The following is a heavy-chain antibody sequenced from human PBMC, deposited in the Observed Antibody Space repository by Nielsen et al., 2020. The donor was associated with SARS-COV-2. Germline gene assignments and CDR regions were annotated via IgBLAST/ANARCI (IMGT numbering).Heavy chain of an antibody. CDR2: INTNTGNP. CDR3: ARDEYSYGYGFGLD. J-gene: IGHJ4*02. CDR1: GYTFTSYG. Sequence: ASVKVSCKASGYTFTSYGISWVRQAPGQGLEWMGWINTNTGNPTYAQGFTGRFVFSLDTSVSTAYLQISSLKAEDTAVYYCARDEYSYGYGFGLDWGQGTLVTVSS. V-gene: IGHV7-4-1*02. D-gene: IGHD5-18*01.